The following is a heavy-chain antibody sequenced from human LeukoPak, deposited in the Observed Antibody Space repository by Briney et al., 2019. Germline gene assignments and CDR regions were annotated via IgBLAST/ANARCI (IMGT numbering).Heavy chain of an antibody. CDR3: ARHGSGCTNGVCYNLAY. CDR2: IYYSGST. D-gene: IGHD2-8*01. V-gene: IGHV4-39*01. CDR1: GGSISSSSYY. Sequence: SETLSLTCTVSGGSISSSSYYWGWIRQPPGKGLEWIGSIYYSGSTYYNPSLESRVTISVDTSKNQFSLKLSSVTAADTAVYYCARHGSGCTNGVCYNLAYWGQGTLVTVSS. J-gene: IGHJ4*02.